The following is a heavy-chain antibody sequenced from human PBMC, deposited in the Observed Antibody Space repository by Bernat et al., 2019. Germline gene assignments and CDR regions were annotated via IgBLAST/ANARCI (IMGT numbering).Heavy chain of an antibody. J-gene: IGHJ6*02. V-gene: IGHV1-2*04. CDR3: AREGPYYDFWSGYDSSWYGMDV. Sequence: QVQLVQSGAEVKKPGASVKVSCKASGYTFTGYYMHWVRQAPGQGLEWMGWINPNQGGTNYAQKFQGWVPMTRDTSISTVYMELSRLRSDDTAVYYCAREGPYYDFWSGYDSSWYGMDVWGQGTTVTVSS. D-gene: IGHD3-3*01. CDR2: INPNQGGT. CDR1: GYTFTGYY.